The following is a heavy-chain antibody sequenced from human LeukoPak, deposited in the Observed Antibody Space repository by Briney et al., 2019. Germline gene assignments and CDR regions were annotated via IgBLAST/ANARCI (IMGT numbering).Heavy chain of an antibody. J-gene: IGHJ4*02. CDR3: ARGSYDILTGLRGSDY. CDR2: IYYSGST. D-gene: IGHD3-9*01. V-gene: IGHV4-59*01. CDR1: GGSISSYY. Sequence: SETLSLTCTVSGGSISSYYWSWIRQPPGKGLEWIGYIYYSGSTNYNPSLKSRVTISVDTSKNQFSLKLSSVTAADTAVYYYARGSYDILTGLRGSDYWGQGTLVTVSS.